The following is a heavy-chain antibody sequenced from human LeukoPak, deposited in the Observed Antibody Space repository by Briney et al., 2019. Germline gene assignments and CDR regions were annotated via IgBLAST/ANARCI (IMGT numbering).Heavy chain of an antibody. CDR2: INNVASHI. V-gene: IGHV3-21*01. CDR3: ARDPTQYLRYGHFDY. CDR1: GFNFDGYG. J-gene: IGHJ4*02. Sequence: PGGSLRLSCAASGFNFDGYGMNWVRQAPGKGLEWVSSINNVASHIYYAHSVKGRFTISRDNAKNSLYLQMNSLSDEDTAVYYCARDPTQYLRYGHFDYWGQGTLVTVSS. D-gene: IGHD5/OR15-5a*01.